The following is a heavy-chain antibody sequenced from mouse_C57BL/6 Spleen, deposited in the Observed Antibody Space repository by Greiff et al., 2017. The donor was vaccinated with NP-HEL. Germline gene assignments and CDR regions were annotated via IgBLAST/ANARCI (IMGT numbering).Heavy chain of an antibody. CDR1: GFSLTSYG. CDR3: AANYYGSNWFAY. CDR2: LWSGGST. J-gene: IGHJ3*01. V-gene: IGHV2-2*01. D-gene: IGHD1-1*01. Sequence: VQLQQSGPGLVQPSQSLSITCTVSGFSLTSYGVHWVRQSPGKGLEWLGVLWSGGSTDYNAAFISRLSISKDNSKSQVFFKMNSLQADDTAIYYCAANYYGSNWFAYWGQGTLVTVSA.